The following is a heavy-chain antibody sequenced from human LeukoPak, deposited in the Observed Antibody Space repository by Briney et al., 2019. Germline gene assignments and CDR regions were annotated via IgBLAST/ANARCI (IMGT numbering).Heavy chain of an antibody. V-gene: IGHV3-30*03. Sequence: PGRSLRLSCAASGFTFSSYGMHWVRQAPGKGLEWMAVISYDGSNKYYADSVKGRFTISRDNSKNTLYLQMNSLRAEDTAVYYCARDQSRGQWLLIYWGQGTLVTVSS. CDR3: ARDQSRGQWLLIY. D-gene: IGHD3-22*01. J-gene: IGHJ4*02. CDR1: GFTFSSYG. CDR2: ISYDGSNK.